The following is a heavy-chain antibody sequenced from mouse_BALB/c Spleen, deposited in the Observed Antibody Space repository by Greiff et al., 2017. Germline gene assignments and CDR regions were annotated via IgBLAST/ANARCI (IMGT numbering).Heavy chain of an antibody. V-gene: IGHV5-17*02. CDR2: ISSGSSTI. CDR1: GFTFSSFG. J-gene: IGHJ4*01. CDR3: ARPYGNYRSYAMDY. Sequence: EVKLQESGGGLVQPGGSRKLSCAASGFTFSSFGMHWVRQAPEKGLEWVAYISSGSSTIYYADTVKGRFTISRDNPKNTLFLQMTSLRSEDTAMYYCARPYGNYRSYAMDYWGQGTSVTVSS. D-gene: IGHD2-10*02.